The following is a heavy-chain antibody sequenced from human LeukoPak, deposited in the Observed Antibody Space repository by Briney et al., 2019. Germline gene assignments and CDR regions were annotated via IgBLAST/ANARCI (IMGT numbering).Heavy chain of an antibody. V-gene: IGHV3-7*05. CDR3: ARRAYGAFDI. CDR1: GFTFSGYW. D-gene: IGHD2-8*01. J-gene: IGHJ3*02. CDR2: IKQDGSEK. Sequence: GGSLRLSCAASGFTFSGYWMTWVRQAPGKGLEWVANIKQDGSEKYCMDSVKGRFTISRDNAKNSVYLQMNSLRVEDTAVYYCARRAYGAFDIWGQGTMVSVSS.